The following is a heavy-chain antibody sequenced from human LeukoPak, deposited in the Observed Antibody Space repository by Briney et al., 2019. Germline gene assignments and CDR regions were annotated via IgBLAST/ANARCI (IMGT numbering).Heavy chain of an antibody. V-gene: IGHV3-48*02. J-gene: IGHJ3*02. D-gene: IGHD4-17*01. CDR1: GLTFTTYN. CDR3: ARDFYGDWAFDI. CDR2: MCSSSGTI. Sequence: PGGSLRLSCAASGLTFTTYNMNWVRQAPGKGLEWVSYMCSSSGTIYYADSVKGLFTISRDNATNSLYLQMNSLRDEDTAVYYCARDFYGDWAFDIWGQGTMVTVSS.